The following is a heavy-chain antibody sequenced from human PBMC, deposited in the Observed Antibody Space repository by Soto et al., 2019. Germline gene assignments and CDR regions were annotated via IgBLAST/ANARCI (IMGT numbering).Heavy chain of an antibody. D-gene: IGHD6-13*01. J-gene: IGHJ5*02. V-gene: IGHV4-4*07. CDR2: IHGSGSA. CDR1: NGSISNFY. Sequence: PSETLSLTCTVSNGSISNFYWNWIRQSAGKGLEWIGRIHGSGSATYNPSLRSRVTMSDDTSKNQFSLKVNSVTGADTAVYYCARSSHKESWFDPWGQGTLVTVSS. CDR3: ARSSHKESWFDP.